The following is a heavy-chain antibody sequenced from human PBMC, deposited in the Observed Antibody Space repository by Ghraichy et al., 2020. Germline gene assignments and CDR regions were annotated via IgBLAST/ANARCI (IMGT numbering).Heavy chain of an antibody. J-gene: IGHJ3*02. CDR2: ISGSGGTT. CDR1: GFTFSSYA. Sequence: GGSLRLSCAASGFTFSSYAMSWVRQAPGKGLEWVSAISGSGGTTYYADSVKGRFTVSRDNSKNTLYLQMNSLRAGDTAVYYCARSHSGGSCYTCAFNIWGQGTMVTVSS. V-gene: IGHV3-23*01. D-gene: IGHD2-15*01. CDR3: ARSHSGGSCYTCAFNI.